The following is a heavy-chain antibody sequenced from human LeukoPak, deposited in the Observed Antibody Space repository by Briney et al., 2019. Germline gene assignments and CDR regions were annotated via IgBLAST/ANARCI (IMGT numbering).Heavy chain of an antibody. D-gene: IGHD6-19*01. CDR3: ARDRHSSAWPGPYYYYVMDV. J-gene: IGHJ6*02. Sequence: GASVKVSCKASGYTLSIYVMHWVRQAPGQRLEWMGWINAGNGNTKYSQNFQGRVSITRDTSASTAHMELSSLKSEDTAVYYCARDRHSSAWPGPYYYYVMDVWGQGPRSPSP. CDR2: INAGNGNT. CDR1: GYTLSIYV. V-gene: IGHV1-3*01.